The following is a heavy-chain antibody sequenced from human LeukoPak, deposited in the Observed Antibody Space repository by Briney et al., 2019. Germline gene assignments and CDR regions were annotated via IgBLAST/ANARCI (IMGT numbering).Heavy chain of an antibody. J-gene: IGHJ3*02. CDR2: ISWNSGSI. CDR1: GFTFDDYA. D-gene: IGHD1-26*01. CDR3: AKAPSGSYYYYAFDI. V-gene: IGHV3-9*03. Sequence: GRSLRLSCAASGFTFDDYAMHWVRQAPGKGLEWVSGISWNSGSIDYADSVKGRFTISRDNAKNSLYLQMNSLRAEDMALYYCAKAPSGSYYYYAFDIWGQGTMVTVSS.